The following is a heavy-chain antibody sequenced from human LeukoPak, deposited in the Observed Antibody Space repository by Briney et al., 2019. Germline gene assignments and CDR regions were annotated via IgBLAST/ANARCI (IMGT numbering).Heavy chain of an antibody. CDR1: GGSVSSGSYY. D-gene: IGHD6-6*01. CDR3: ARGGAARLHFQN. Sequence: SETLSLTCTVSGGSVSSGSYYWSWIRQPPGKGLEWIGYIYYSGSTNYNPSLRSRVTISVDTSKNQFSLKLSSVTAADTAVYYCARGGAARLHFQNWGQGTLVTVSS. J-gene: IGHJ1*01. V-gene: IGHV4-61*01. CDR2: IYYSGST.